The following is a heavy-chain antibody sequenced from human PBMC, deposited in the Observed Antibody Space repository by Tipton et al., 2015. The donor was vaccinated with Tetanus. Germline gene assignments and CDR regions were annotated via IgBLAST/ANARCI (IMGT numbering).Heavy chain of an antibody. J-gene: IGHJ6*04. V-gene: IGHV4-31*03. CDR3: ARGDGYHYYYHMDV. D-gene: IGHD1-26*01. CDR2: IFYSGST. Sequence: TLSLTCTVSGGSLNSDNYYWSWIRQYPGKGLEWIGYIFYSGSTDYNPSLKSRVSMAVGTSKNQFSLQLRSVTAADTAVYYCARGDGYHYYYHMDVWGRGTTVTVSS. CDR1: GGSLNSDNYY.